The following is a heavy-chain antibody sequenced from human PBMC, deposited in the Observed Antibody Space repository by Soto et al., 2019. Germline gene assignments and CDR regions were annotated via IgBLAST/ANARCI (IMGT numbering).Heavy chain of an antibody. CDR2: IWYDGSNK. J-gene: IGHJ4*02. CDR3: ARGQYSSSSVFDY. D-gene: IGHD6-6*01. Sequence: LHCDRKAPGKGLEWVAVIWYDGSNKYYADSVKGRFTISRDNSKNTLYLQMNSLRAEDTAVYYCARGQYSSSSVFDYWGQGTLVTVSS. V-gene: IGHV3-33*01.